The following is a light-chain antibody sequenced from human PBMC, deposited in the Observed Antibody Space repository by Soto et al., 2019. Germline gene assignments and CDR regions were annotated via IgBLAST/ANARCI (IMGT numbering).Light chain of an antibody. CDR1: QSVSSSC. CDR2: GAS. V-gene: IGKV3-20*01. CDR3: QHYDGSLELT. J-gene: IGKJ4*01. Sequence: EIVLTQSPGTLSLSPGERATLSCRASQSVSSSCLAWYQQKPGQAPRLLIYGASSRATGIPDRFSGSGSGTDFTLTISRLEAEDFAVYYCQHYDGSLELTFGGGTKVEIK.